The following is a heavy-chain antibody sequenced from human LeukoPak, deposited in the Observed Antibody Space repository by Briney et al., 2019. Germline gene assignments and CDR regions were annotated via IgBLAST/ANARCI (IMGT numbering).Heavy chain of an antibody. Sequence: PSETLSLTCTVSGGSISSSSYYWGWIRQPPGKGLEWIGSIYYSGSTYYNPSLKSRVTISVDTSKNQFSLKLSSVTAADTAVYYCARGYYYDSSGYYPGFNIWGQGTMVTVSS. CDR1: GGSISSSSYY. D-gene: IGHD3-22*01. V-gene: IGHV4-39*07. CDR3: ARGYYYDSSGYYPGFNI. J-gene: IGHJ3*02. CDR2: IYYSGST.